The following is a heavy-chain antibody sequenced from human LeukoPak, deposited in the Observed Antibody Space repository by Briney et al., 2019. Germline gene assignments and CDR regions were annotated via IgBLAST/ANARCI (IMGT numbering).Heavy chain of an antibody. Sequence: GGSLRLSCAASGFTFSNSAMNWVRQVPGKGLEWVSSIDYDSSHIYYAASVRGRFTISRDNARNSVYLQMNSLRVEDTAVYYCARDPLRYLRVRHHDYWGQGSLVAVSS. V-gene: IGHV3-21*01. CDR3: ARDPLRYLRVRHHDY. CDR1: GFTFSNSA. J-gene: IGHJ4*02. D-gene: IGHD3-9*01. CDR2: IDYDSSHI.